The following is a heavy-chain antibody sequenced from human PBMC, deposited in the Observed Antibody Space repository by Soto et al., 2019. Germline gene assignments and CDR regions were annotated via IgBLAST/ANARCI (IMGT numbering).Heavy chain of an antibody. V-gene: IGHV3-30-3*01. Sequence: QVQLVESGGGVVQPGRSLRLSCAASGFMFSTYAVHWVRQAPGKGLEWVALISYDGIKKWYAASVKGRFTVSRDNSKNTLYLQMNSLRAEDSAVYYCARLNYYDSSSDYWGQGTLVTVSS. J-gene: IGHJ4*02. CDR2: ISYDGIKK. CDR3: ARLNYYDSSSDY. CDR1: GFMFSTYA. D-gene: IGHD3-22*01.